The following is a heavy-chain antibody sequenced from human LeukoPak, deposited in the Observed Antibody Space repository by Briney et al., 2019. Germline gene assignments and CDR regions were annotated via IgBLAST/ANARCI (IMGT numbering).Heavy chain of an antibody. CDR2: MDKSGGT. CDR1: GGSISNYY. D-gene: IGHD2-2*01. CDR3: ARGGAIPSSYWFDP. Sequence: SETLSLTCSVSGGSISNYYWSWIRQSPEKGLEWIGYMDKSGGTAYSPSLKSRVTIAVDTSKNQFSLKLRSVTAADTAVYYCARGGAIPSSYWFDPWGQGTLVTVSS. V-gene: IGHV4-59*01. J-gene: IGHJ5*02.